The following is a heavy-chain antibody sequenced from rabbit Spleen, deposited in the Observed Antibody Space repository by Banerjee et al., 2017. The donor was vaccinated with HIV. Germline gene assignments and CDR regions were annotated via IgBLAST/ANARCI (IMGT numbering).Heavy chain of an antibody. CDR2: INTYTGKS. J-gene: IGHJ4*01. D-gene: IGHD1-1*01. Sequence: QSLEESGGDLVKPGASLTLTCTASGFSFSSRYYMCWVRQAPGKGLEWIACINTYTGKSVYASWATGRFTISRTSSITVTLQMTSLTAADTATYFCARDLIGIIGWNFYLWGPGTLVTVS. CDR1: GFSFSSRYY. CDR3: ARDLIGIIGWNFYL. V-gene: IGHV1S40*01.